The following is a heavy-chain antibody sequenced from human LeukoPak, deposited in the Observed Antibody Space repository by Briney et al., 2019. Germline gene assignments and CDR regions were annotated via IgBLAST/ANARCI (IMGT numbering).Heavy chain of an antibody. CDR1: GYSISSGYY. CDR3: ARVTVTGAQWFYYFEY. CDR2: IYHSGST. V-gene: IGHV4-38-2*02. D-gene: IGHD6-19*01. J-gene: IGHJ4*02. Sequence: SETLSLTCTVSGYSISSGYYWGWIRQPPGKGLEWIGSIYHSGSTYYNPSLKSRVTISVDTSKNQFSLKLSSVTAADTAVYYCARVTVTGAQWFYYFEYWGQGTLVTVSS.